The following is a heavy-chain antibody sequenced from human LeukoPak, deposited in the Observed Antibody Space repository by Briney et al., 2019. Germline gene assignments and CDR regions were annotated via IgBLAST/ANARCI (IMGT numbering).Heavy chain of an antibody. D-gene: IGHD6-19*01. V-gene: IGHV4-59*01. Sequence: PSETLSLTCTVSGGSISSYYWSWIRQPPGKGLEWIGYIYYSGSTNYNPSLKSRVTISVDTSKNQFSLKLSSVTAADTAVYYCAGWVAVAGAGGGAFDIWGQGTMVTVSS. CDR1: GGSISSYY. CDR3: AGWVAVAGAGGGAFDI. CDR2: IYYSGST. J-gene: IGHJ3*02.